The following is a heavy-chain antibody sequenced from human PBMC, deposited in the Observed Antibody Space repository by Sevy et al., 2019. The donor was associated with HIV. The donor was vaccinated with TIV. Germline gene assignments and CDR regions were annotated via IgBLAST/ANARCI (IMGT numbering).Heavy chain of an antibody. D-gene: IGHD4-17*01. CDR2: IIPIFGTA. V-gene: IGHV1-69*13. CDR3: ARDGTTVGYYYYYGMDV. J-gene: IGHJ6*02. CDR1: GGTFSSYA. Sequence: ASVKVSCKASGGTFSSYAISWVRQAPGQGLEWMGGIIPIFGTANYAQTFQGRVTITADESTSTAYMELSSLRSEDTAVYYCARDGTTVGYYYYYGMDVWGQGTTVTVSS.